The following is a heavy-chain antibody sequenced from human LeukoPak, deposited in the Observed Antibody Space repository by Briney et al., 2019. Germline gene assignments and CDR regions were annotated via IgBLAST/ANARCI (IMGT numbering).Heavy chain of an antibody. Sequence: PGGSLRLSCAASGFTFSSYSMNWVRQAPGKGLEWVSSISSSSSYIYYADSVKGRFTISRDNAKNSLYLQMNSLRAEDTAVYYCARLSRRALNYYGMDVWGQGTTVTVSS. V-gene: IGHV3-21*01. J-gene: IGHJ6*02. CDR2: ISSSSSYI. D-gene: IGHD3-3*02. CDR1: GFTFSSYS. CDR3: ARLSRRALNYYGMDV.